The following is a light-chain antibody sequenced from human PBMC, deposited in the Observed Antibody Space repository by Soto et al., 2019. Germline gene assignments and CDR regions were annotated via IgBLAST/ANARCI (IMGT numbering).Light chain of an antibody. CDR3: QCYDNRMSGSRV. V-gene: IGLV1-40*01. J-gene: IGLJ3*02. CDR2: GNT. CDR1: SSNIGAGFD. Sequence: QLVLTQPPSVSGAPGQRVTISCTGSSSNIGAGFDVHWYQQLPGAAPKVLIYGNTNRPAGVPDRFSGSKSGSSAFLAITNLQAEDEADYYCQCYDNRMSGSRVFGGGTQLTVL.